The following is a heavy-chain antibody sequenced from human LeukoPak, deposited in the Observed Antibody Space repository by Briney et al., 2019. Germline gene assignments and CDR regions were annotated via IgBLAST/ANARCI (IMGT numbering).Heavy chain of an antibody. CDR1: GGSISSGGYS. Sequence: SETLSLTCTVSGGSISSGGYSWSWIRQHPGKGLEWIGYIYYSGSTYYNPSLKSRVTISVDTSKNQFSLKLSSVTAADTAVYYCARTTNWVDYWGQGTLVTVSS. D-gene: IGHD7-27*01. V-gene: IGHV4-31*03. J-gene: IGHJ4*02. CDR2: IYYSGST. CDR3: ARTTNWVDY.